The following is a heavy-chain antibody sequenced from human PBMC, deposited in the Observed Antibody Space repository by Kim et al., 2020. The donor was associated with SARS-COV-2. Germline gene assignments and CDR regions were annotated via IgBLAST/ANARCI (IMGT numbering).Heavy chain of an antibody. V-gene: IGHV3-43*01. D-gene: IGHD1-1*01. CDR2: ISWDGGST. CDR1: GFTFDDYT. J-gene: IGHJ6*02. Sequence: GGSLRLSCAASGFTFDDYTMHWVRQAPGKGLEWVSLISWDGGSTYYADSVKGRFTISRDNSKNSLYLQMNSLRTEDTALYYCAKDMTPSQLDPRGMDVWGQGTTVTVSS. CDR3: AKDMTPSQLDPRGMDV.